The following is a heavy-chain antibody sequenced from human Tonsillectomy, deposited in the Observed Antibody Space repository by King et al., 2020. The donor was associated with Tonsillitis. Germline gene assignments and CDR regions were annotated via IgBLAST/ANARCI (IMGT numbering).Heavy chain of an antibody. CDR1: GFTFSNAW. CDR3: ATLYRQDP. Sequence: VQLVESGGGLVEPGGSLRLSCATSGFTFSNAWFSWVRQAPGKGLEWVGRIKSKTKGGTTDYAAPVKDRFTISRDDSKNTLYLQMTGLKTEDTGVYYCATLYRQDPWGQGTLVTVSS. CDR2: IKSKTKGGTT. V-gene: IGHV3-15*01. J-gene: IGHJ5*02. D-gene: IGHD2-2*02.